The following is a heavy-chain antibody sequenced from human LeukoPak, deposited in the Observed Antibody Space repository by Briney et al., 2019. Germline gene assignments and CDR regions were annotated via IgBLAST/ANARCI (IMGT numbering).Heavy chain of an antibody. V-gene: IGHV3-21*01. J-gene: IGHJ4*02. Sequence: PGGSLRLSCAASGFTFSSYSMNWVRQAPGKGLEWVSSISSSSYIYYADSVKGRFTISRDNAKNSLYLQMNSLRAEDTAVYYCAGDPFGSSCSIWGQGTLVTVSS. D-gene: IGHD6-13*01. CDR1: GFTFSSYS. CDR2: ISSSSYI. CDR3: AGDPFGSSCSI.